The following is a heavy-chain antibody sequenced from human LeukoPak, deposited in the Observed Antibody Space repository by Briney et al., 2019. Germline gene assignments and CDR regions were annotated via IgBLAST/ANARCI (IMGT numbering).Heavy chain of an antibody. Sequence: SETLSLTCAVYGGSFSGYYWSWIRQPPGKGLEWIGEINHSGSTNYNPSLKSRVTISVDTSKNQFSLKLSSVTAADTAVYYCARESGGYCSGGSCYASTNFDYWGQGTLVTVSS. V-gene: IGHV4-34*01. CDR2: INHSGST. CDR3: ARESGGYCSGGSCYASTNFDY. CDR1: GGSFSGYY. J-gene: IGHJ4*02. D-gene: IGHD2-15*01.